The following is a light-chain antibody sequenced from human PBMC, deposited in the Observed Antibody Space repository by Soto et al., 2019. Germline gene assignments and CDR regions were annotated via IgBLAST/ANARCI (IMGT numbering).Light chain of an antibody. CDR2: GTS. CDR1: HTIATY. CDR3: QQFYYYPHT. Sequence: EIQMTQSPSSLSASVGDRVTLTCRASHTIATYLSWYQQKAGRVPEVLIYGTSTLQPGVPSRFTGSGYGTDFTLTINNVQPEDFATYYCQQFYYYPHTFGHGTKLEVK. V-gene: IGKV1-39*01. J-gene: IGKJ2*01.